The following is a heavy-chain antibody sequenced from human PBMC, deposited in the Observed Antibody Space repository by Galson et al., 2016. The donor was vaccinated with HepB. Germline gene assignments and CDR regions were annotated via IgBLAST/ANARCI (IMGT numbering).Heavy chain of an antibody. J-gene: IGHJ6*02. V-gene: IGHV3-9*01. Sequence: SLRLSCAASGFTFDDYGMHWVRQGPATGLEWVPGISWKRGNIGYADAVNGRFTISRDNAKKSMYLQMNSLRGEDTALYYCARDNSYYGMDVWGQGTTVIVSS. CDR1: GFTFDDYG. CDR2: ISWKRGNI. CDR3: ARDNSYYGMDV.